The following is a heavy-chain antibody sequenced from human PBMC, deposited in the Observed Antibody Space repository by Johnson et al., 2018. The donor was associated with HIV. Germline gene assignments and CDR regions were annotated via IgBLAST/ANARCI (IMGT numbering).Heavy chain of an antibody. J-gene: IGHJ3*02. V-gene: IGHV3-48*01. CDR2: ISSSGSTI. CDR3: TTGAKLPEDAFDI. Sequence: VQLVESGGGLVQPGGSLRLSCAASGFTFSSYAMSWVRQAPGKGLEWVSYISSSGSTIYYADSVKGRFTISRDNSKNTLYLQMNSLKTEDTAVYYCTTGAKLPEDAFDIWGQGTMVTVSS. CDR1: GFTFSSYA. D-gene: IGHD1-7*01.